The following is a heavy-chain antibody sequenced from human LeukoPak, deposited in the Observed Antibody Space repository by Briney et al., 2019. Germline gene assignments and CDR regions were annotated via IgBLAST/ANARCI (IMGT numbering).Heavy chain of an antibody. J-gene: IGHJ4*02. CDR3: TRDYISDY. D-gene: IGHD3-16*01. CDR2: IKTKTDGGTT. CDR1: GFTFITYW. Sequence: GSLRLPCAASGFTFITYWMSWVRQAPGKGLEWVGRIKTKTDGGTTDYSAPVKGRFTISRDDSKNTLYLQMNSLKTEDTAVYYCTRDYISDYWGQGTLVTVSS. V-gene: IGHV3-15*01.